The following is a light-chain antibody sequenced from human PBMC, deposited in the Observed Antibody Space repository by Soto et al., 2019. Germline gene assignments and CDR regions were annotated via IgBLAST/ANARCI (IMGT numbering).Light chain of an antibody. J-gene: IGLJ1*01. CDR1: SGHSNYA. Sequence: QSVLTQSPSASASLGASVKLTCTLSSGHSNYAIAWHQQQPEKGPRYLMKVNSDGSHRKGDGIPDRFSGSSSGAQRYLTIPSLQSEDEADYYCQTWGTGIRVFGTGTKVTVL. CDR2: VNSDGSH. V-gene: IGLV4-69*01. CDR3: QTWGTGIRV.